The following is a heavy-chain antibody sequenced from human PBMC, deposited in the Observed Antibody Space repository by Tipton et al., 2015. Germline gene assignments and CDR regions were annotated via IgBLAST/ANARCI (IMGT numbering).Heavy chain of an antibody. J-gene: IGHJ5*02. V-gene: IGHV4-61*03. CDR2: IYYSVNTNNRT. CDR1: GGSVSSDLYY. CDR3: ARGAPTEYCGGDCYPHWFDP. Sequence: TLSLTCTVSGGSVSSDLYYWNWIRQSPGKGLEWIGCIYYSVNTNNRTNYNPSLKSRVTISVDTSKNSFSLNLGSVTAADTAVYYCARGAPTEYCGGDCYPHWFDPWGQGTLVTVSS. D-gene: IGHD2-21*02.